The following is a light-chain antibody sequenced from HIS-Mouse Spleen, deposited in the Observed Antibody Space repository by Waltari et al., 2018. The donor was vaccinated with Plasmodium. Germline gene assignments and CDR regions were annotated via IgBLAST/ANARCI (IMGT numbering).Light chain of an antibody. CDR1: ALPNTY. Sequence: SYELTQPPSVSVSPGQTARITCAGDALPNTYAYWYQQKSGQAPVLVIYEDSKRPSGYPEGFSGSSSGTMATLTISGAQVEDEADYYCYSTDSSGNHRVFGGGTKLTVL. J-gene: IGLJ3*02. CDR3: YSTDSSGNHRV. CDR2: EDS. V-gene: IGLV3-10*01.